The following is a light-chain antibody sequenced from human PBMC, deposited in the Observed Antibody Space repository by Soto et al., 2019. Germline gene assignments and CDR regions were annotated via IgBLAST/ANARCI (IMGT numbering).Light chain of an antibody. CDR3: MLYMGSGIWV. CDR1: SSDVGGYNY. Sequence: QSALTQPRSVSGSPGQSVTISCTGTSSDVGGYNYVSWYQQHPGMAPKLMIYDVGKRPSGVPDRFSGSKSGNTASLTISGLQADDESDYYCMLYMGSGIWVFGGGTKLTVL. J-gene: IGLJ3*02. CDR2: DVG. V-gene: IGLV2-11*01.